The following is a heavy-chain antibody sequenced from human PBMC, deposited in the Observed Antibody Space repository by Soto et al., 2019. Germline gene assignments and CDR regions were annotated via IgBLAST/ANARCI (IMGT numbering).Heavy chain of an antibody. CDR3: AKGIAVALYNWFDH. D-gene: IGHD6-19*01. CDR1: GFTFSSYA. Sequence: XGSLRLSCSASGFTFSSYAMSWVRQAPGKGLEWVSAISGSGGSTYYADSVKGRFTISRDNSKNTLYLQMNSLRAEDTAVYYCAKGIAVALYNWFDHWGQGTLVTVSS. J-gene: IGHJ5*02. V-gene: IGHV3-23*01. CDR2: ISGSGGST.